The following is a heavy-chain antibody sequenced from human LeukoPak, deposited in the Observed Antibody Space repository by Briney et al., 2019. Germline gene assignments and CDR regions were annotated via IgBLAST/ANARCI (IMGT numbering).Heavy chain of an antibody. Sequence: ASVKVSCKTSGYTFTSYGISWLRQAPGHGLEWMGWISTYNGNTNYAQNLQGRVSMTTDTSTSTAYMELRSLRSDDTAVYYCARDTYNSGWCSDYWGQGTLVTVSS. CDR2: ISTYNGNT. J-gene: IGHJ4*02. CDR3: ARDTYNSGWCSDY. V-gene: IGHV1-18*01. CDR1: GYTFTSYG. D-gene: IGHD6-19*01.